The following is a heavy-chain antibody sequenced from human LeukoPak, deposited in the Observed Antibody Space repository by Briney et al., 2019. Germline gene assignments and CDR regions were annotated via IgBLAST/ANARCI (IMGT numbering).Heavy chain of an antibody. CDR2: ISDSGGST. Sequence: GGSRRLSCAASGFTFSSNAMSWVRQAPGKGLEWVSAISDSGGSTYYADSVKGRFTISRDNSKNTLYLQMNSLRAEDTAVYYCAKLIAVAGTDDYWGQGTLVTVSS. CDR3: AKLIAVAGTDDY. CDR1: GFTFSSNA. V-gene: IGHV3-23*01. J-gene: IGHJ4*02. D-gene: IGHD6-19*01.